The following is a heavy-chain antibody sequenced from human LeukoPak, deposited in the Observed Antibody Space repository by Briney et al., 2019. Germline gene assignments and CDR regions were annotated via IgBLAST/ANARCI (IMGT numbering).Heavy chain of an antibody. V-gene: IGHV1-18*01. D-gene: IGHD5-18*01. CDR3: ARVEGLWRAPVLMSYAFDI. J-gene: IGHJ3*02. CDR2: ISAYNGNT. CDR1: GYTFTNYD. Sequence: ASVKVSCKASGYTFTNYDISWVRQAPGQGLEWMGWISAYNGNTKFAQNLQGRVTMTTDTSTRTAYMELRSLRSDDTAEYYCARVEGLWRAPVLMSYAFDIWGQGTMVTVSS.